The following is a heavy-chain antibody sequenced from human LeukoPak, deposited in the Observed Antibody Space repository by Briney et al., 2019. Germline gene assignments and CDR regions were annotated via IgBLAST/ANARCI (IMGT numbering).Heavy chain of an antibody. CDR2: IYYSGST. J-gene: IGHJ5*02. D-gene: IGHD2-2*01. V-gene: IGHV4-59*08. CDR1: GGSISSYY. CDR3: AGYCSSTSCQGGLS. Sequence: SETLSLTCTVSGGSISSYYWSWIRQPPGKGLEWIGYIYYSGSTNYNPSLKSRVTISVDTSKNQFSLKLSSVTAADTAVYYCAGYCSSTSCQGGLSWGQGTLVTVSS.